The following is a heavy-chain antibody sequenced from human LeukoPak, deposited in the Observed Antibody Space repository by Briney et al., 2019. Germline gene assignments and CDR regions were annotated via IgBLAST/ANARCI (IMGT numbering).Heavy chain of an antibody. Sequence: GGSLRLSCAASGFTFSAYWMTWVRQAPGKGLEWVANIQENGNAKYYVDSVKGRFTISRDNAKNTLYLQMNSLRAEDTAVYYCARTGIAARPTVWFDPWGQGTLVTVSS. V-gene: IGHV3-7*01. CDR1: GFTFSAYW. CDR3: ARTGIAARPTVWFDP. J-gene: IGHJ5*02. D-gene: IGHD6-6*01. CDR2: IQENGNAK.